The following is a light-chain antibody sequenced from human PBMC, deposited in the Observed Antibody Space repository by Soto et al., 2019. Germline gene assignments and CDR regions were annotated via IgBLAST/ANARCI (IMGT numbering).Light chain of an antibody. J-gene: IGLJ1*01. Sequence: QSVPNQPRSVSRCPGQSVPRSRTGTSIDVGGYDFVSWHQQHPGKAPKLVIYDVTKRPSGVPDRFSGSKSGNTASLTVSGLQAEDEADYYCSSYAGSSNVFGTGTKVTV. CDR2: DVT. CDR3: SSYAGSSNV. V-gene: IGLV2-8*01. CDR1: SIDVGGYDF.